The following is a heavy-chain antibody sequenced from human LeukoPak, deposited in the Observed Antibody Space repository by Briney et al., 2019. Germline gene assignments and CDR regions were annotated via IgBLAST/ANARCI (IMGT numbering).Heavy chain of an antibody. V-gene: IGHV1-2*02. Sequence: ASVKVSCKTSGYSFTDYYMHWVRQPPGQGLEWLGWINPNSDGTSTAQKFQGKITMTRDTSITTVYMEVSWLTSDDTAIYYCARADRLDGSPYLIGPWGQGTLVTVSS. CDR3: ARADRLDGSPYLIGP. D-gene: IGHD1-26*01. CDR1: GYSFTDYY. CDR2: INPNSDGT. J-gene: IGHJ5*02.